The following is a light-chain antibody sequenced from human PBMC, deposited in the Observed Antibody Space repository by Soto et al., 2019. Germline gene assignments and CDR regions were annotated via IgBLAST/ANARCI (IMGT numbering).Light chain of an antibody. CDR2: EVS. CDR3: SSYTTSTSLDV. V-gene: IGLV2-14*01. J-gene: IGLJ1*01. CDR1: SSDVGGYNY. Sequence: QSVLTQPASVSGSPGQSITISCTGTSSDVGGYNYVSWYQQHPGKAPKLLIYEVSNRPSGVSIRFSGSKSGNTASLTISGLQAEDEADYYCSSYTTSTSLDVVGTGTKVTVL.